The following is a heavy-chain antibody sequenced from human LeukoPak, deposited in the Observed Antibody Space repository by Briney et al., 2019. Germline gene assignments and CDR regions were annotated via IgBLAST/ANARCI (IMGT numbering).Heavy chain of an antibody. J-gene: IGHJ5*02. V-gene: IGHV4-30-4*01. Sequence: PSETLSLTCTVSGGSISSGDYYWSWIRQPPGKGLEWIGYIYYSGSTYYNPSLKSRVTISVDTSKNQFSLKLSSVTAADTAVYYCARDMTDWWFDPWGQGTLVTVSS. CDR1: GGSISSGDYY. D-gene: IGHD3-9*01. CDR2: IYYSGST. CDR3: ARDMTDWWFDP.